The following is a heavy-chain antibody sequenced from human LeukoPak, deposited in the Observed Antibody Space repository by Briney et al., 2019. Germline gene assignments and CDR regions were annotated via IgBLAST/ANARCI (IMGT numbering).Heavy chain of an antibody. D-gene: IGHD1-7*01. J-gene: IGHJ4*02. V-gene: IGHV4-39*01. CDR3: ARGPGTTD. CDR2: IYYSGST. Sequence: SETLSLTCTVSGGSISSSSYYWGWIRQPPGKGLEWIGSIYYSGSTYYNPSLKSRVTISVDTSKNQFSLKLSSVTAADTAVYYCARGPGTTDWGQGTLVTVSS. CDR1: GGSISSSSYY.